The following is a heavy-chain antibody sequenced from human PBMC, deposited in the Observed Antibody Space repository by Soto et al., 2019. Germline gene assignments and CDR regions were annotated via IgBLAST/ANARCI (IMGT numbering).Heavy chain of an antibody. Sequence: QVQLVQSGAEVKKPGASVKVSCKASGYTFTSYDINWVRQATGQGLEWMGWMNPNSGNTGYAQKVQGRVTMTRNTHISTAYMELSSLRLEDTAEYYWPITLYGDNVDYGGQGNLVTVSS. CDR2: MNPNSGNT. CDR1: GYTFTSYD. D-gene: IGHD4-17*01. CDR3: PITLYGDNVDY. J-gene: IGHJ4*02. V-gene: IGHV1-8*01.